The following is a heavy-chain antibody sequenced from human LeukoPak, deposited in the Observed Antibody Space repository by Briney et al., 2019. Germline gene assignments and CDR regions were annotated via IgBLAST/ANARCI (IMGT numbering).Heavy chain of an antibody. J-gene: IGHJ4*02. Sequence: SETLSLTCAVYGGPFSGYYWSWIRQPPGKGLEWIGEINHSGSTNYNPSLESRVTISVDTSKNQFSLKLSSVTAADTAVYYCAREYSGYDTTPFDYWGQGTLVTVSS. CDR3: AREYSGYDTTPFDY. CDR2: INHSGST. V-gene: IGHV4-34*01. CDR1: GGPFSGYY. D-gene: IGHD5-12*01.